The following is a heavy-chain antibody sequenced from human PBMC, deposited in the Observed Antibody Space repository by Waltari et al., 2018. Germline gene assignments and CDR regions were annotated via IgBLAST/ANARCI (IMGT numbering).Heavy chain of an antibody. V-gene: IGHV1-69*09. D-gene: IGHD3-10*01. CDR3: ARVIYGGRIAFDI. Sequence: QVQLQESGPGLVKPSETLSLTCTVSGGSISSYYWSWIRQPPGKGLEWMGGIIPILGIANYAQKFQGRVTITADKSTSTAYMELSSLRSEDTAVYYCARVIYGGRIAFDIWGQGTMVTVSS. J-gene: IGHJ3*02. CDR1: GGSISSYY. CDR2: IIPILGIA.